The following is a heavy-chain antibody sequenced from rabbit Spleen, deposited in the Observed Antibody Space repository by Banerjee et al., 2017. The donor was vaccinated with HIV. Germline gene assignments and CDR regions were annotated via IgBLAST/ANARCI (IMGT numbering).Heavy chain of an antibody. V-gene: IGHV1S40*01. Sequence: QQLVESGGGLVKPGASLTLTCKASGFSFSSGYDMCWVRQAPGKGLQWIACINTDTGKAVYATWAKGRFTISRTSSTTVTLQMTSLTAADTATHFCARDLGSVVGWNFNLWGPGTLVTVS. CDR3: ARDLGSVVGWNFNL. J-gene: IGHJ4*01. D-gene: IGHD1-1*01. CDR1: GFSFSSGYD. CDR2: INTDTGKA.